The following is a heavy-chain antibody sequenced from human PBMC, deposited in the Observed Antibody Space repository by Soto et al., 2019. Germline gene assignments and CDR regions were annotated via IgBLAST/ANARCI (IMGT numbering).Heavy chain of an antibody. J-gene: IGHJ5*02. V-gene: IGHV3-33*01. CDR2: IWYDGSNK. D-gene: IGHD2-15*01. CDR1: GFTFSSYG. CDR3: ARDLGSPAWFDP. Sequence: QVQLVESGGGVVQPGRSLRLSCAASGFTFSSYGMHWVRQAPGKGLEWVAVIWYDGSNKYYADSVKGRFTISRDNSKNTLYLQMNSLRAEDTAVYYCARDLGSPAWFDPWGQGTLVTVSS.